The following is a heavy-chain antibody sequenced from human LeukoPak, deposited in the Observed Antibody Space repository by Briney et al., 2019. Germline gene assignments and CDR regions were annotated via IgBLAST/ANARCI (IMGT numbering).Heavy chain of an antibody. Sequence: ASVKVSCKASGYTFTGYYIHWVRQAPGQGLEWMGWINPNSGGTNYAQKFQGRVTMTRDTSISTAYMELSRLRSDDTAVYYCARVPGGAAYDLDHWGQGTLVTVSS. V-gene: IGHV1-2*02. CDR3: ARVPGGAAYDLDH. J-gene: IGHJ4*02. CDR1: GYTFTGYY. CDR2: INPNSGGT. D-gene: IGHD3-16*01.